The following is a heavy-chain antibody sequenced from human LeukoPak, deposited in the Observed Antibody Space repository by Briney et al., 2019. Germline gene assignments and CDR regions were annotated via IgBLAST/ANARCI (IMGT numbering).Heavy chain of an antibody. CDR2: IWYDGSNK. CDR3: ASARGSNYGSLGD. V-gene: IGHV3-33*01. D-gene: IGHD5-18*01. J-gene: IGHJ4*02. Sequence: GGSLRLSCAASGVTFSSYGMHWIRQAPGKGLEWVAVIWYDGSNKYYADSVKGRFSISRDNSKNTLYLQMNSLRAEDTAVYYCASARGSNYGSLGDWGQGTLVTVSP. CDR1: GVTFSSYG.